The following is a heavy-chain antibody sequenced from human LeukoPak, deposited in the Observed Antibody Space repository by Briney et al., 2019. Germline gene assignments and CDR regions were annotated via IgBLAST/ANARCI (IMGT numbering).Heavy chain of an antibody. D-gene: IGHD3-10*01. CDR2: ISSSGSTI. J-gene: IGHJ6*02. CDR1: VFTFTSYE. CDR3: ARESDYGSGAGYYYGMDV. Sequence: GGSLRLSCAPSVFTFTSYEINWVRQAPGKGLEWVSYISSSGSTIYYAGSVKGRFTISRDNAKNSLYLQMNSLRAEDTAVYYCARESDYGSGAGYYYGMDVWGQGTTVTVSS. V-gene: IGHV3-48*03.